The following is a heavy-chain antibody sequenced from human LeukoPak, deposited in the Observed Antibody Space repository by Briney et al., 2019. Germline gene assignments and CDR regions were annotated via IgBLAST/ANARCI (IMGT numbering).Heavy chain of an antibody. J-gene: IGHJ5*02. CDR3: ARSRSIAVAGSDWFDP. V-gene: IGHV1-2*02. Sequence: ASVRVSCKASGYTFTAYSIHWVRQAPGQGLQWMGWINPNSGGTNYAQKFQGRVTMTRDTSISTAYMELSRLRSDDTAVYYCARSRSIAVAGSDWFDPWGQGTLVTVSS. CDR2: INPNSGGT. CDR1: GYTFTAYS. D-gene: IGHD6-19*01.